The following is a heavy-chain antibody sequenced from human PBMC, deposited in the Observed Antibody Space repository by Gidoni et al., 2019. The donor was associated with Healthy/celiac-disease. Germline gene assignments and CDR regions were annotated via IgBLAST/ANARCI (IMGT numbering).Heavy chain of an antibody. J-gene: IGHJ2*01. CDR3: ARDRKYDYIWGSYRLSYWYFDL. CDR1: GFTVSSNY. D-gene: IGHD3-16*02. Sequence: EVQLVETGGGLIQPGGSLRLSCAASGFTVSSNYMSWVRQAPGKGLEWVSVIYSGGSTYYADSVKGRFTISRDNSKNTLYLQMNSLRAEDTAVYYCARDRKYDYIWGSYRLSYWYFDLWGRGTLVTVSS. V-gene: IGHV3-53*02. CDR2: IYSGGST.